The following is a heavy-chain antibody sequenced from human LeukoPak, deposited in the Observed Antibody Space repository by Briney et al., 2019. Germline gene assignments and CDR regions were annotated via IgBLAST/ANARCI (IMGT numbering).Heavy chain of an antibody. J-gene: IGHJ5*02. CDR3: ARGEEKPAANWFDP. V-gene: IGHV1-69*05. CDR1: GGTFSSYA. CDR2: IIPIFGTA. D-gene: IGHD2-2*01. Sequence: SVKVSCKASGGTFSSYAISWVRQAPGQGLEWMGGIIPIFGTANYAQKFQGRVTITTDESTSTAYMELSSLRSEDTAVYYCARGEEKPAANWFDPWGQGTLVTVSS.